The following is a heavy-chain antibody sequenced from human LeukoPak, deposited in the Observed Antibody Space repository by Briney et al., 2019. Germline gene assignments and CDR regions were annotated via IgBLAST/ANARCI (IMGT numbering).Heavy chain of an antibody. D-gene: IGHD3-10*01. V-gene: IGHV4-4*09. CDR3: AREVRADHYYYYYMDV. Sequence: SETLSLTCTVSGGSISSYYWSWIRQPPGKGLEWIGYIYTSGSTNYNPSLKSRVTISVDTSKNQFSLKLSPVTAADTAVYYCAREVRADHYYYYYMDVWGKGTTVTVSS. J-gene: IGHJ6*03. CDR2: IYTSGST. CDR1: GGSISSYY.